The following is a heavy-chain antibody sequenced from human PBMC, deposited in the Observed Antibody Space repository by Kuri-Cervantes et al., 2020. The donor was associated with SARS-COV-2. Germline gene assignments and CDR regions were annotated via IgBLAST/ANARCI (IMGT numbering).Heavy chain of an antibody. CDR2: ISSSSSYI. J-gene: IGHJ6*03. V-gene: IGHV3-21*01. CDR3: ARVGDRYYYYYYMDV. CDR1: GFTFSSYS. D-gene: IGHD3-16*01. Sequence: GGSLRLSCAASGFTFSSYSMNWVRQAPGKGLEWVSSISSSSSYIYYADSVKGRFTISRDNAKNSLYLQMNSLRAEDTAVYYCARVGDRYYYYYYMDVWGKGTTVTVSS.